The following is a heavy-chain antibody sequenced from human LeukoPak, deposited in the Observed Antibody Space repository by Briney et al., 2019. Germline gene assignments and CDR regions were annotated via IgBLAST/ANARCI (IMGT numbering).Heavy chain of an antibody. CDR1: GFTFSSYA. CDR3: ARERLDIVATEFDY. Sequence: GSLRLSCAASGFTFSSYAMSWVRQAPGKGLEWIGRIYTSGSTNYNPSLKSRVTMSVDTSKNQFSLKLSSVTAADTAVYYCARERLDIVATEFDYWGQGTLVTVSS. D-gene: IGHD5-12*01. CDR2: IYTSGST. V-gene: IGHV4-4*07. J-gene: IGHJ4*02.